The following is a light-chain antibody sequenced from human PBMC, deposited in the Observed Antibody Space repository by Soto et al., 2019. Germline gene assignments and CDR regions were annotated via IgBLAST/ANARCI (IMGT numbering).Light chain of an antibody. CDR2: GAS. J-gene: IGKJ1*01. V-gene: IGKV3-15*01. CDR1: QSISSK. CDR3: QHCNDWRWT. Sequence: EIVMTQSPATLSVSPGEGATLSCRASQSISSKLAWYQKKHGKAPRLLIDGASTRATGVPARFSGSGSAPEFTLTISSLQYEDLAVYYFQHCNDWRWTFGQGTKVEIK.